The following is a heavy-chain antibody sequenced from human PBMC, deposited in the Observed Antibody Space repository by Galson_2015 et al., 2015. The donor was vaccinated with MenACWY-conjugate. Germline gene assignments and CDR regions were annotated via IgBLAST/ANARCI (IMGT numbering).Heavy chain of an antibody. CDR1: GFTFRSYG. CDR2: VSATGSKI. Sequence: SLRLSCAASGFTFRSYGLSWVRPAPGKGLEWVSSVSATGSKIYYADSVKGRFTISRDNSKNTLYLQMNSLRAEDTAVYYCAKRISGVVISTFDYWGQGTLVTVSS. D-gene: IGHD3-3*01. CDR3: AKRISGVVISTFDY. J-gene: IGHJ4*02. V-gene: IGHV3-23*01.